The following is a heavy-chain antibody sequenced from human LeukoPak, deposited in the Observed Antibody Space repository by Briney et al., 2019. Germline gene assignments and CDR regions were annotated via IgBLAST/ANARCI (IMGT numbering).Heavy chain of an antibody. CDR2: ISSSGSTI. CDR3: ARSYYGSGSYNWFDP. V-gene: IGHV3-11*04. Sequence: KPGGSLRLSCAASGFTFSDYYMSWIRQAPGKGLEWVSYISSSGSTIYYADSVKSRFTVSRDNAKNSLYLQMNSLRAEDTAVYYCARSYYGSGSYNWFDPWGQGTLVTVSS. J-gene: IGHJ5*02. D-gene: IGHD3-10*01. CDR1: GFTFSDYY.